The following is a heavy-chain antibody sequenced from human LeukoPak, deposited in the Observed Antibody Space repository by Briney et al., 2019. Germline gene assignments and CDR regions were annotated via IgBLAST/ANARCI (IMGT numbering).Heavy chain of an antibody. CDR3: AREVDSYYYDSSGYY. D-gene: IGHD3-22*01. CDR1: GGTFSSYA. Sequence: SVKVSCKASGGTFSSYAISWVRQAPGQGLEWMGRIIPILGIANYAQKFQGRVTVTADKSTSTAYMELSSLRSEDTAVYYCAREVDSYYYDSSGYYWGQGTLVTVSS. CDR2: IIPILGIA. V-gene: IGHV1-69*04. J-gene: IGHJ4*02.